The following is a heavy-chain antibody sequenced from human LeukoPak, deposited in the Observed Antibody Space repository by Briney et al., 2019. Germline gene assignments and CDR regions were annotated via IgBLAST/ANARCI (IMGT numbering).Heavy chain of an antibody. CDR2: ISGSGGST. Sequence: PGGSLRLSCAASGFTFSSYGMSWVRQAPGKGLEWVSAISGSGGSTYYADSVKGRFTISRDNSKNTLYLQMNSLRAEDTAVYYCAKGSGSYFLYYYYYMDVWGKGTTVTISS. V-gene: IGHV3-23*01. J-gene: IGHJ6*03. CDR1: GFTFSSYG. D-gene: IGHD1-26*01. CDR3: AKGSGSYFLYYYYYMDV.